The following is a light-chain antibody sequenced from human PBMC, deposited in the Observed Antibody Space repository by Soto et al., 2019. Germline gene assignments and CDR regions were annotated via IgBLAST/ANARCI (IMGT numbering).Light chain of an antibody. Sequence: QSVLTQPASVSGSPGQSITISCTGTSSDVGSYNLVSWYQQHPGKAPKLMIYEVSKRPSGVSNRFSGSKSGNTASLTISGLQAEDEADYDCCSYAGSSTSYVVFGGGTKVTVL. CDR3: CSYAGSSTSYVV. CDR1: SSDVGSYNL. V-gene: IGLV2-23*02. CDR2: EVS. J-gene: IGLJ2*01.